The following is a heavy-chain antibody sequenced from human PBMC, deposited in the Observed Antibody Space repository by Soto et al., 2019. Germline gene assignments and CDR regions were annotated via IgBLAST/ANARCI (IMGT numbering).Heavy chain of an antibody. V-gene: IGHV1-69*06. Sequence: SVKVSCKASGGTFDRYAISWVRQAPGQGLEWMGGVIPVFLNSNYAQKFQGRVTITADKSTNTVYMEMNSLKSEDTAVYYCVRYGVVVAAMVYYYYGMDVWGQGTTVTVSS. D-gene: IGHD2-15*01. CDR1: GGTFDRYA. CDR2: VIPVFLNS. CDR3: VRYGVVVAAMVYYYYGMDV. J-gene: IGHJ6*02.